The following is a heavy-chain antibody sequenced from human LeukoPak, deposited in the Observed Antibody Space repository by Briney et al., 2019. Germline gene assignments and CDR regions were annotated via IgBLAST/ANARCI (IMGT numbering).Heavy chain of an antibody. J-gene: IGHJ6*03. D-gene: IGHD6-13*01. CDR1: GGTFSSYA. V-gene: IGHV1-69*05. CDR3: ASIAAAGGYYYMDV. Sequence: ASVKVSCKASGGTFSSYAISWVRQAPGQGLEWMGGIIPIFGTANYAQKFQGRVTITTDESTSTAYMELSSLRSEDTAVYYCASIAAAGGYYYMDVWGKGTTVTVSS. CDR2: IIPIFGTA.